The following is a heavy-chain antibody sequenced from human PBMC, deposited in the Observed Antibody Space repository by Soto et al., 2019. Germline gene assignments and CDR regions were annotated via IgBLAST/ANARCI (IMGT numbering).Heavy chain of an antibody. CDR3: ARMETFGSLNWFDP. Sequence: VASVKVSCKASGYSFTNNDASWVRQATGQGLEWMGWMNPGSGDTGYAQKFQGRVTVTRDISIATAYMELSSLRSDDTAIYYCARMETFGSLNWFDPWGQGTLVTVSS. CDR1: GYSFTNND. V-gene: IGHV1-8*01. J-gene: IGHJ5*02. CDR2: MNPGSGDT. D-gene: IGHD3-16*01.